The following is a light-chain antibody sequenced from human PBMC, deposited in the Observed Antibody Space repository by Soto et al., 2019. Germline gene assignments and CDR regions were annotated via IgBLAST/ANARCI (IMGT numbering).Light chain of an antibody. CDR1: QSVSNN. Sequence: EIVMTQSPATLSVSPGERATLSCRASQSVSNNLAWYQQRPDQAPRLLIYGASTRATGIPARFSGSGSGTEFTLTISSLQSEDFAVYYCQQYNNWPPGAFGQGTKVEIK. CDR3: QQYNNWPPGA. CDR2: GAS. V-gene: IGKV3-15*01. J-gene: IGKJ1*01.